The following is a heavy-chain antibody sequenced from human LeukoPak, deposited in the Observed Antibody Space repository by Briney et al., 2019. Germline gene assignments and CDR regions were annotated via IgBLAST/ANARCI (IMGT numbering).Heavy chain of an antibody. Sequence: GGSLRLSCAASGFTFSSYAMSWVRQAPGKGLEWVSAISGSGGSTYYADSVKGRFTISRGNSKNTLYLQMNSLRAEDTAVYYCARTYYYGSGSWNYFDYWGQGTLVTVSS. J-gene: IGHJ4*02. CDR1: GFTFSSYA. V-gene: IGHV3-23*01. D-gene: IGHD3-10*01. CDR2: ISGSGGST. CDR3: ARTYYYGSGSWNYFDY.